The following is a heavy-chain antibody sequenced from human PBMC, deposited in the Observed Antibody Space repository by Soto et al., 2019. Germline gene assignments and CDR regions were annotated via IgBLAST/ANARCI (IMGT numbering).Heavy chain of an antibody. CDR1: GFTLRNYG. CDR3: AKGFVRGYYGLDV. V-gene: IGHV3-30*18. CDR2: VSDDGSNT. D-gene: IGHD3-10*02. J-gene: IGHJ6*02. Sequence: VQLVESGGGVVQPGKSLRLSCAASGFTLRNYGMHWVRQAPGKGLEWVAVVSDDGSNTYHADSVKGRFTISRDISKNTLYLQMTSLRPEDTAVYYCAKGFVRGYYGLDVWGQGTTVTVS.